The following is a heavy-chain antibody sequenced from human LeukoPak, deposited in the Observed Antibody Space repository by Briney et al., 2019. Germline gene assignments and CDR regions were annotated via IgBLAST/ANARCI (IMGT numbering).Heavy chain of an antibody. CDR2: IKQDGSEK. J-gene: IGHJ3*02. V-gene: IGHV3-7*01. CDR1: GFTFSSYW. CDR3: ASLGIEDAFDI. Sequence: GGSLRLSCAASGFTFSSYWMSWVRQAPGKGLEWVANIKQDGSEKYYVDSVKGRFTISRDNAKNSLYLQMNSLRAEDTAVYYCASLGIEDAFDIWGQGTMVTVSS.